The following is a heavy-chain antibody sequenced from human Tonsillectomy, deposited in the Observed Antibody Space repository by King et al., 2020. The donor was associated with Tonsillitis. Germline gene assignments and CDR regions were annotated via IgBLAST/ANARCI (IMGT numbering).Heavy chain of an antibody. CDR2: MSYDGSDI. D-gene: IGHD5/OR15-5a*01. CDR1: GFSFSSYA. J-gene: IGHJ4*02. V-gene: IGHV3-30*04. CDR3: ARDNLGSIDY. Sequence: VQLVESGGGVVQPGRSLRLSCAASGFSFSSYAMHWVRQTPGKGLEGVTIMSYDGSDIQYTDSVKGRFTISRDNSKNTLYLQMNSLRPEDTAVYYCARDNLGSIDYWGLGTLVTVSS.